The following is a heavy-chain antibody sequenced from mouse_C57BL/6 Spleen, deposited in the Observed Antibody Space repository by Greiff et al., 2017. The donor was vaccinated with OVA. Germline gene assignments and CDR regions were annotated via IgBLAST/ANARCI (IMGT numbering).Heavy chain of an antibody. CDR1: GYTFTSYW. CDR2: IDPSDSYT. D-gene: IGHD2-4*01. CDR3: ARKPFYYDYDEGGFDY. V-gene: IGHV1-50*01. J-gene: IGHJ2*01. Sequence: QVQLQQPGAELVKPGASVKLSCKASGYTFTSYWMQWVKQRPGQGLEWIGEIDPSDSYTNYNQKFKGQATLTVDTSSSTAYMQLSSLTSEDSAVYYCARKPFYYDYDEGGFDYWGQGTTLTVSS.